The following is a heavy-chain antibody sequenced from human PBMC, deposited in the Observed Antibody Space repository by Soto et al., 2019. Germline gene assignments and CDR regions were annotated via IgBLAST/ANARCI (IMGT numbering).Heavy chain of an antibody. J-gene: IGHJ6*02. Sequence: EVQLVESGGGLVQPGGSLRVSCAASGFTFGSYWMNWVRQAPGKGLVWVSRIDSDGSSTTYAVSVKGRFTTSRDNAKTTLYLQMSSLRVEDTAVYYCARGRPYGMDVWGQGTTVTVSS. CDR2: IDSDGSST. CDR3: ARGRPYGMDV. V-gene: IGHV3-74*01. CDR1: GFTFGSYW.